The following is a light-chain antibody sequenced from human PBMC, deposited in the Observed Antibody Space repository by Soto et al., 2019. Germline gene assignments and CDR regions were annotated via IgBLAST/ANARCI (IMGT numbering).Light chain of an antibody. CDR1: QSVSSSY. J-gene: IGKJ5*01. Sequence: EILLTQATGTLSLSPGERATLACRASQSVSSSYLAWYQQKPGQAPRLLIYGASSRATGIPDRFSGSGSGTDFTLTISRLEPEDFAVYYCQQYGSSPINFGQGTRLEIK. CDR3: QQYGSSPIN. CDR2: GAS. V-gene: IGKV3-20*01.